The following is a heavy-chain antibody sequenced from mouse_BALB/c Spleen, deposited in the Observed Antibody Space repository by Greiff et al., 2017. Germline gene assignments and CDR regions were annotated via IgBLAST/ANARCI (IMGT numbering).Heavy chain of an antibody. CDR3: ARWREDAMDY. CDR1: GCTFTDYN. Sequence: EVQLHQSGPELVKPGASVKIPCKASGCTFTDYNMDWVKQSHGKSLEWIGDINPNNGGTIYNQKFKGKATLTVDKSSSTAYMELRSLTSEDTAVYYCARWREDAMDYWGQGTSVTVSA. J-gene: IGHJ4*01. V-gene: IGHV1-18*01. CDR2: INPNNGGT.